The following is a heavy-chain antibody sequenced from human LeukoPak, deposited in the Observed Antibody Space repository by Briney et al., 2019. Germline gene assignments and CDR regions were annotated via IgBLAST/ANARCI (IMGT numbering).Heavy chain of an antibody. Sequence: SGPTLVKPTQTLTLTCTFSGFSLSTTGVGVGWIRQSPGKALEWLALINLDDDKRYSPSLSSRLTITKDTSKTQVVLTMTNMDRVDTATYYCAHRQVYYGSGTPWYYFDYWGQGTLVTVSS. V-gene: IGHV2-5*02. CDR3: AHRQVYYGSGTPWYYFDY. CDR2: INLDDDK. D-gene: IGHD3-10*01. CDR1: GFSLSTTGVG. J-gene: IGHJ4*02.